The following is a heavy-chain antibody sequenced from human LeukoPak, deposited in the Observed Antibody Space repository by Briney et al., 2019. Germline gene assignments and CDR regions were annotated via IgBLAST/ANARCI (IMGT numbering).Heavy chain of an antibody. D-gene: IGHD5-18*01. Sequence: NLGEPLKISCKGSGYSFTSYWIGWVRQMPGKGLEWMGIIYPGDSDTRYSPSFQGQVTISADKSISTAYLQWSSLKASDTAMYYCASGAAGYSYGYSYYYGMDVWGQGTTVTVSS. J-gene: IGHJ6*02. CDR1: GYSFTSYW. CDR3: ASGAAGYSYGYSYYYGMDV. CDR2: IYPGDSDT. V-gene: IGHV5-51*01.